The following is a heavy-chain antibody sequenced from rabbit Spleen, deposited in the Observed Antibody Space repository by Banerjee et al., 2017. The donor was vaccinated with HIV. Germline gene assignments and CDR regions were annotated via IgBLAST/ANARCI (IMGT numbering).Heavy chain of an antibody. J-gene: IGHJ6*01. CDR1: GFSFSSSYY. D-gene: IGHD1-1*01. CDR2: IYAGSGST. V-gene: IGHV1S40*01. CDR3: ARDTSSSFSSYGMDL. Sequence: QSLEESGGDLVKPGASLTLTCTASGFSFSSSYYMCWVRQAPGKGLEWIACIYAGSGSTYYASWAKGRFTISKTSSTTVTLQMTSLTAADTATYFCARDTSSSFSSYGMDLWGQGTLVTVS.